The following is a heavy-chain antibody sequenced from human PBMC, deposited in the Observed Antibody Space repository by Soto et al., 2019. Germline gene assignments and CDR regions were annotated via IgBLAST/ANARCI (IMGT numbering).Heavy chain of an antibody. D-gene: IGHD6-13*01. Sequence: EVQLLESGGGLVQPGGSLRLSCAASGFTFSSYAMSGVRQAPGKGLEWVSAISGSGGSTYYADSVKGRFTISRDNSKNTLYLQMTSLRAEDTAVYYCAKDSLTPYSSSWFDYWGQGTLVTVSS. J-gene: IGHJ4*02. CDR3: AKDSLTPYSSSWFDY. V-gene: IGHV3-23*01. CDR1: GFTFSSYA. CDR2: ISGSGGST.